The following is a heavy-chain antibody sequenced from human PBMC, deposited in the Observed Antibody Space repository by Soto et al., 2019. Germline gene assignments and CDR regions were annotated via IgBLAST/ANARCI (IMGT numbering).Heavy chain of an antibody. CDR2: SHHGGGT. V-gene: IGHV4-38-2*02. CDR3: ARVLSLGSTWYFDY. CDR1: ASSITDASY. J-gene: IGHJ4*02. Sequence: SETLSLTCTVSASSITDASYWGWIRQPPGKGLEWIGSSHHGGGTYYNPSLKSRVTISVDTSKNQLSLKLTPVAAADAAVYYCARVLSLGSTWYFDYWGQGTQVTVSS. D-gene: IGHD6-13*01.